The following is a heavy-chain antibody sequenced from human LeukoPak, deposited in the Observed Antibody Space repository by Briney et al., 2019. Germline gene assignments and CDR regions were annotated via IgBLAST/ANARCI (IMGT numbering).Heavy chain of an antibody. Sequence: GGSLRLSCAASGFTFSSYAMSWVRQAPGKGLEWVSAISGSGGSTYYADSVKGRFTISRDNSKNTLYLQMNSLRAEDTAVYYCATDNYDFWSGYWYYFDYWGQGTLVTVSS. J-gene: IGHJ4*02. V-gene: IGHV3-23*01. CDR1: GFTFSSYA. D-gene: IGHD3-3*01. CDR2: ISGSGGST. CDR3: ATDNYDFWSGYWYYFDY.